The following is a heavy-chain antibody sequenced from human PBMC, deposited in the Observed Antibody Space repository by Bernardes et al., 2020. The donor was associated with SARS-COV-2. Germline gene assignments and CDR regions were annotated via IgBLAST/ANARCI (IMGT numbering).Heavy chain of an antibody. J-gene: IGHJ4*02. V-gene: IGHV3-21*06. Sequence: GGSLRLSCAVSGFIVSSEYMSWVRQAPGKGLEWISSISTSSSYISYSDSVRGRFTISRDNAKNSVSLQMNSLRAEDTAVYYCARVDFSNLYYFDYWGQGTPVTVSS. D-gene: IGHD4-4*01. CDR3: ARVDFSNLYYFDY. CDR2: ISTSSSYI. CDR1: GFIVSSEY.